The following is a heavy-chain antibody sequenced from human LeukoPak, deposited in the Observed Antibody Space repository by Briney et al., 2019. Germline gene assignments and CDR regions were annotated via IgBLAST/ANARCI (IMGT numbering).Heavy chain of an antibody. D-gene: IGHD6-13*01. CDR1: GFTFSSYA. Sequence: PGGSLRLSCAASGFTFSSYAMSWVRQAPGKGLEWVSAISGSGGSTYYADSVKGRFTISRDNSKNTLYLQMNSLRAEDTAVYYCARPIAAASWGGNWFDPWGQGTLVTVSS. CDR3: ARPIAAASWGGNWFDP. V-gene: IGHV3-23*01. CDR2: ISGSGGST. J-gene: IGHJ5*02.